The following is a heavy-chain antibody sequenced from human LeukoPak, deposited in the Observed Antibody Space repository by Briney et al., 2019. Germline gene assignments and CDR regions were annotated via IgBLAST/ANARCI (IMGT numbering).Heavy chain of an antibody. Sequence: ASVKVSCKASGYTFTGYYMHWVRQAPGQGLEWMGWISAYNGNTNFAQKLQGRVTMTTDTSTSTAYMELRSLRFDDTAVYYCARGSISWYSQDWFDPWGQGTLVTVSS. CDR2: ISAYNGNT. V-gene: IGHV1-18*04. CDR3: ARGSISWYSQDWFDP. D-gene: IGHD6-13*01. J-gene: IGHJ5*02. CDR1: GYTFTGYY.